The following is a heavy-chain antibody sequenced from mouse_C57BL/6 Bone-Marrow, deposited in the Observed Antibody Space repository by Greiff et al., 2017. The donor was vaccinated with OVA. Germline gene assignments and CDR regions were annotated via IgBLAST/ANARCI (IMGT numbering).Heavy chain of an antibody. CDR3: ARTSYGSSFYWYFDV. J-gene: IGHJ1*03. V-gene: IGHV15-2*01. D-gene: IGHD1-1*01. Sequence: QVQLQQSGSELRSPGSSVKLSCKDFASEVFPIAYMSWVRQKPGHGFEWIGGILPSIGRTIYGEKFEDKATLDADTLSNTAYLELNSLTSEDSAIYYCARTSYGSSFYWYFDVWGTGTTVTVSS. CDR1: ASEVFPIAY. CDR2: ILPSIGRT.